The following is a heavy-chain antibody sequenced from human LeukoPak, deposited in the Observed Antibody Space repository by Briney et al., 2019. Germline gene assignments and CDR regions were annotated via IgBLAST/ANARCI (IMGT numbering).Heavy chain of an antibody. CDR2: ISAYNGNT. CDR1: GGTFSSYG. J-gene: IGHJ5*02. V-gene: IGHV1-18*01. Sequence: ASVKVSCKASGGTFSSYGISWVRQAPGQGLEWMGWISAYNGNTNYAQKLQGRVTMTTDTSTSTAYMELRSLRSDDTAVYYCARVLTGTYWFDPWGQGTLVTVSS. D-gene: IGHD1-7*01. CDR3: ARVLTGTYWFDP.